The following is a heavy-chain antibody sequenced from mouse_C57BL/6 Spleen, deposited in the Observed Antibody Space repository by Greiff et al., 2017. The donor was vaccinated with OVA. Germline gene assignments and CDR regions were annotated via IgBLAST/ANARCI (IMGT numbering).Heavy chain of an antibody. V-gene: IGHV1-82*01. CDR2: IYPGDGDT. CDR1: GYAFSSSW. Sequence: QVQLQQSGPELVKPGASVKISCKASGYAFSSSWMNWVKQRPGKGLEWIGRIYPGDGDTNYNGKFKGKATLTADKSSSTAYMQLSSLTSEDSAVYFCARDYYGSSFYYAMDYWGQGTSVTVSS. CDR3: ARDYYGSSFYYAMDY. D-gene: IGHD1-1*01. J-gene: IGHJ4*01.